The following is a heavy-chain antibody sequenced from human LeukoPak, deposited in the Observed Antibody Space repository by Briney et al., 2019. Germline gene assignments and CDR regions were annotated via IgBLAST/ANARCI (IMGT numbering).Heavy chain of an antibody. D-gene: IGHD3-3*01. V-gene: IGHV3-49*03. CDR3: TRGPRGATYYDFWSGYSPDFDY. CDR1: GFNFGDYA. CDR2: IRSKAYGGTT. Sequence: GGSLRLSCTASGFNFGDYAMSWFRQAPGKGLEWVGFIRSKAYGGTTEYAASVKGRFAISRDDFKSIAYLQMNSLKPEDTAVYYCTRGPRGATYYDFWSGYSPDFDYWGQGTLVTVS. J-gene: IGHJ4*02.